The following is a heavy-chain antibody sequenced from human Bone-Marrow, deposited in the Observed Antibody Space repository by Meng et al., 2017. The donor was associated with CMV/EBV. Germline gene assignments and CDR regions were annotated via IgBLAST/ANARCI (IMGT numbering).Heavy chain of an antibody. D-gene: IGHD1-26*01. V-gene: IGHV3-74*01. J-gene: IGHJ4*02. CDR1: GFTFSSCW. CDR3: AREVGATAAGLGY. CDR2: INSDGSST. Sequence: GGSLRLSCAASGFTFSSCWMHWVRQAPGKGLVWVSRINSDGSSTSYADSVKGRFTISRDNAKNTLYLQMNSLRAEDTAAYYCAREVGATAAGLGYWGQGTLVTVSS.